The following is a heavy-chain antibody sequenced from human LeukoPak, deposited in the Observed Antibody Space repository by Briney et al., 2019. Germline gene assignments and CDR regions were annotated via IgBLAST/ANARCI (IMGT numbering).Heavy chain of an antibody. Sequence: ASVKVSCKASGYTFTSYGISWVRQAPGQGLEWMGWISAYNGNTNYAQKLHGRVTMTAETSTSTAYMELRSLRSDDTAVYYCAREVDTGMVKYYYGMDVWGQVTTVTVSS. V-gene: IGHV1-18*01. CDR3: AREVDTGMVKYYYGMDV. CDR1: GYTFTSYG. CDR2: ISAYNGNT. D-gene: IGHD5-18*01. J-gene: IGHJ6*02.